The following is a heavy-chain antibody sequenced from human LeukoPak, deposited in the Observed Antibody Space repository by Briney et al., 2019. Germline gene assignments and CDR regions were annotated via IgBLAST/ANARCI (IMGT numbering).Heavy chain of an antibody. CDR3: ASVKRGYSYGRNYYFDY. V-gene: IGHV4-34*01. CDR1: GGSFSGYY. D-gene: IGHD5-18*01. J-gene: IGHJ4*02. CDR2: INHSGST. Sequence: SETLSLTCAVYGGSFSGYYWSWIRQPPGKGLEWIGEINHSGSTNYNPSLKSRVTISVDTSKNQFSLKPSSVTAADTAVYYCASVKRGYSYGRNYYFDYWGQGTLVTASS.